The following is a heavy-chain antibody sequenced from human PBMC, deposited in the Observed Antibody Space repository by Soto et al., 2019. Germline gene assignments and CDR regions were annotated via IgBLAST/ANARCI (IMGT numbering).Heavy chain of an antibody. CDR3: ARDGESGSSSSDFDY. V-gene: IGHV3-11*05. D-gene: IGHD6-13*01. CDR1: GFTFSDYY. Sequence: QVQLVESGGGLVKPGGSLRLSCAASGFTFSDYYMSWIRQAPGKGLEWVSYISSSSSYTNYADSVKGRFTISRDNAXXSLDLQMNSLRAEDTAVYYCARDGESGSSSSDFDYWGQGTLVTVSS. CDR2: ISSSSSYT. J-gene: IGHJ4*02.